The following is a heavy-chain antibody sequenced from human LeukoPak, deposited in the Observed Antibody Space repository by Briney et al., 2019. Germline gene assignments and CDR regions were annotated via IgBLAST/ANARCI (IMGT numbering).Heavy chain of an antibody. CDR3: ARHGGFSYGFLNDAFDI. CDR1: GGSFSGCY. Sequence: SETLSLTCAVYGGSFSGCYWSWIRQPPGKGLEWIGEIIHSGSTYYNPSLKSRVTISVDTSKNQFSLKLSSVTAADTAVYYCARHGGFSYGFLNDAFDIWGQGTMVTVSS. D-gene: IGHD5-18*01. CDR2: IIHSGST. J-gene: IGHJ3*02. V-gene: IGHV4-34*12.